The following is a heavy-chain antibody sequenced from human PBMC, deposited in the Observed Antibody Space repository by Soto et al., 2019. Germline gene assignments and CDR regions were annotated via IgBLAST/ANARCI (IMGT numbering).Heavy chain of an antibody. CDR3: AKLPAAQSYFDF. V-gene: IGHV3-23*01. CDR2: ISGSGGST. D-gene: IGHD2-2*01. J-gene: IGHJ4*02. CDR1: GFTFITYS. Sequence: EVQLLDSGGGLVQPGGSLRLSCAASGFTFITYSMSWVRQAPGKGLEWVSIISGSGGSTYYPDSVKGRFTISRDNSKNTLYLQMNRLRADDPAVYYCAKLPAAQSYFDFWGQGTLVTVSS.